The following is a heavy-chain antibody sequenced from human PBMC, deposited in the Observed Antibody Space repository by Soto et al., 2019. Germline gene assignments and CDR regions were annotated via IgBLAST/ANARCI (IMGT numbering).Heavy chain of an antibody. Sequence: ASVKVSCKVSGYSLAELSMHGVRQAPGKGLEWMGGFDPEDGETIYAQKFQGRVTMTEDTSTDTAYMELSSLRSEDTAVYYCATDPTGSDAYVFDYWGQGTLVTVSS. CDR2: FDPEDGET. J-gene: IGHJ4*02. D-gene: IGHD3-16*01. V-gene: IGHV1-24*01. CDR3: ATDPTGSDAYVFDY. CDR1: GYSLAELS.